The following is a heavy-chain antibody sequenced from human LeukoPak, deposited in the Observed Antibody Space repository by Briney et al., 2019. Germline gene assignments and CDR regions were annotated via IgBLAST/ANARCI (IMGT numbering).Heavy chain of an antibody. CDR3: ARDYYGSGSYYNGLDY. CDR1: GGTFSSYA. V-gene: IGHV1-69*13. CDR2: IISIFGTT. D-gene: IGHD3-10*01. Sequence: SVKVSCKASGGTFSSYAISWVRQAPGQGLEWMGGIISIFGTTNYAQKFQGRVTITADESTSTAYMELSSLRSEDTAVYYCARDYYGSGSYYNGLDYWGQGTLVTVS. J-gene: IGHJ4*02.